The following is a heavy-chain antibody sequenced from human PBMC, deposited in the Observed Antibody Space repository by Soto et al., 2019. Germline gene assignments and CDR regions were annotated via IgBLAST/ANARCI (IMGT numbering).Heavy chain of an antibody. Sequence: ASVKVSCKASGYTFTSYYMHWVRQAPGQGLEWMGIINPSGGSTSYAQKFQGRVTMTRDTSTSTVYMELSSLRSEDTAVYYCARDGRGGGAGSRPYYYYGMDVWGQGTTVTRLL. J-gene: IGHJ6*02. V-gene: IGHV1-46*03. CDR3: ARDGRGGGAGSRPYYYYGMDV. D-gene: IGHD6-19*01. CDR2: INPSGGST. CDR1: GYTFTSYY.